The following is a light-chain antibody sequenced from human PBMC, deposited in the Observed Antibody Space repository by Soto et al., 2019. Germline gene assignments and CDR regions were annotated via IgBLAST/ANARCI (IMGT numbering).Light chain of an antibody. Sequence: EIVLTQSPATLSVSAGERATLSCRASQSIRSNLAWYQQKPGQVPRLLSYDASTRAAGIPTGVSGSGSGTEFTLTIGSLKSEDFAIYYCQQYHNWPLTLGGGTKVDIK. J-gene: IGKJ4*01. CDR2: DAS. CDR1: QSIRSN. V-gene: IGKV3-15*01. CDR3: QQYHNWPLT.